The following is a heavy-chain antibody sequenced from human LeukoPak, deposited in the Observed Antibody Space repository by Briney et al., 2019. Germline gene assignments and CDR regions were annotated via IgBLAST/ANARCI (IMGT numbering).Heavy chain of an antibody. CDR2: IYYTGST. J-gene: IGHJ4*02. V-gene: IGHV4-59*01. CDR1: GGAITNYY. CDR3: ARTVGATRAPFDY. Sequence: SETLSLTCGVSGGAITNYYWNWIRQAPGKGLEWLGYIYYTGSTTYNPSVKSRITISLDTSKKQISLKLRSVTAADTAVYYCARTVGATRAPFDYWGQGTLVTVSS. D-gene: IGHD1-26*01.